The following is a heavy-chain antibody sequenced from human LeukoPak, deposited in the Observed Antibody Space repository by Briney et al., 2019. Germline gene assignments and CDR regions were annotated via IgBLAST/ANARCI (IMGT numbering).Heavy chain of an antibody. CDR1: GGSISSYY. V-gene: IGHV4-59*08. CDR2: IYYSGST. D-gene: IGHD6-13*01. J-gene: IGHJ4*02. CDR3: ARGISSSWYGYYFDY. Sequence: SETLSLTCTVSGGSISSYYWSRIRQPPGKGLEWIGYIYYSGSTNYNPSLKSRVTISVDTSKNQFSLKLSSVTAADTAVYYCARGISSSWYGYYFDYWGQGTLVTVSS.